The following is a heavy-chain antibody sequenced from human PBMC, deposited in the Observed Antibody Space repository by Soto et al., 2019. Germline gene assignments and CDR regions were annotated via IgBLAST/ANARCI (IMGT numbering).Heavy chain of an antibody. V-gene: IGHV4-59*01. CDR1: GGSISSYY. CDR2: IYYSGST. CDR3: ASYGSGSSPRFDP. Sequence: QVQLQESGPGLVKPSETLSLTCTVSGGSISSYYWSWIRQPPGKGLEWIGYIYYSGSTNYNPSLKSRVTISVDTPKNQFSPKLSSVTAADTAVYYCASYGSGSSPRFDPWGQGTLVTVSS. J-gene: IGHJ5*02. D-gene: IGHD3-10*01.